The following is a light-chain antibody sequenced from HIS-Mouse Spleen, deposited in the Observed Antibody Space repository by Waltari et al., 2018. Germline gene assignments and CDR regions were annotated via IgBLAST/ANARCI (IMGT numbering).Light chain of an antibody. CDR2: EGS. Sequence: QSALTQPASVSGSPGQSITISCTGTSSDVGSYNLFSCYQQHPGKAPKPMIYEGSKRPSGVSNRFSGSKSGNTASLTISGLQAEDEADYYCCSYAGSSTLVFGGGTKLTVL. CDR3: CSYAGSSTLV. CDR1: SSDVGSYNL. J-gene: IGLJ3*02. V-gene: IGLV2-23*01.